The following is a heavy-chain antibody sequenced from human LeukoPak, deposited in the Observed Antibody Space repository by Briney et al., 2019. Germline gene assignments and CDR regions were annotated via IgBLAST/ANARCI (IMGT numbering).Heavy chain of an antibody. V-gene: IGHV3-7*01. CDR3: ARDEGRGMYKY. CDR1: GFTFSSYW. Sequence: TGGSLGLSCAASGFTFSSYWMSWVRQAPGKGLEWVANIKQDGSEKYYVDTVKGRFTISRDNAKNSLYLQMNSLRAEDTAVYFCARDEGRGMYKYWGQGTLVTVSS. CDR2: IKQDGSEK. J-gene: IGHJ4*02. D-gene: IGHD1-14*01.